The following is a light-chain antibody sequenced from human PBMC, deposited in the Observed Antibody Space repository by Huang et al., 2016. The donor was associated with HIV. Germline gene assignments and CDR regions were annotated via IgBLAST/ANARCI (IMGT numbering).Light chain of an antibody. CDR3: QQYNNWPFT. CDR1: QSISSK. CDR2: GAS. V-gene: IGKV3-15*01. J-gene: IGKJ3*01. Sequence: ERVMTQSPVTLSVSPGERATFSCRASQSISSKLDWYQQKPGQAPRLLIDGASTRATGIPARFSGSGSGTEFTLTISSLQSEDFAVYYCQQYNNWPFTFGPGTRVDIK.